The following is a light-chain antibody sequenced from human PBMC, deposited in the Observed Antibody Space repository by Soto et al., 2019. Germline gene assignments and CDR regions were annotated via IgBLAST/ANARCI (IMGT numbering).Light chain of an antibody. CDR3: SSYTSSSTLYV. CDR1: SSDVGGYTY. J-gene: IGLJ1*01. CDR2: EVN. V-gene: IGLV2-14*01. Sequence: QSVLTQPASVSGSPRQSITISCTGASSDVGGYTYVSWYQQHPGKAPKLIICEVNNRPSGVSHRFSGSKSGNTASLTISGLQAEDEADYYCSSYTSSSTLYVFGTGTKLTVL.